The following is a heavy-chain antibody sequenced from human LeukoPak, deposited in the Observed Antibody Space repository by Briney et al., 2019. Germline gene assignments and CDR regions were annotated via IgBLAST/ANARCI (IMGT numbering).Heavy chain of an antibody. CDR3: ARRSHCTGGSCYPV. D-gene: IGHD2-15*01. Sequence: SETLSLTCTVSGDSMTGSTHYWVWIRQPPGKGLEWIGSIYYDGRTYYNPSLKSRVTISQDTSKNQFSLKVISVTAADTAVYHCARRSHCTGGSCYPVWGQGTTVTVSS. J-gene: IGHJ6*02. V-gene: IGHV4-39*01. CDR1: GDSMTGSTHY. CDR2: IYYDGRT.